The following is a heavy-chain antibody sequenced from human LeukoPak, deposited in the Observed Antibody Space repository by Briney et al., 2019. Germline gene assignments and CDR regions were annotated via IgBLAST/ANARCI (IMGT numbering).Heavy chain of an antibody. CDR3: AREVRPHCSSTSCYKNPDY. D-gene: IGHD2-2*02. J-gene: IGHJ4*02. V-gene: IGHV1-2*02. Sequence: GASVKVSCKASGYTFTGYYMHWVRQAPGQGLEWMGWINPNSGGTNYAQKFQGRVTMTRDTSISTAYMELSRLRSDDTAVYYCAREVRPHCSSTSCYKNPDYWGQGTLVTVSS. CDR2: INPNSGGT. CDR1: GYTFTGYY.